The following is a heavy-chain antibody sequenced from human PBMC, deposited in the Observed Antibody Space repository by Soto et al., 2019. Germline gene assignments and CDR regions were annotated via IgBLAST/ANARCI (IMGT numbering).Heavy chain of an antibody. CDR3: ARDSWSYMYFSD. CDR1: GYTFTSSG. J-gene: IGHJ4*02. V-gene: IGHV1-18*01. CDR2: ISAYNGET. Sequence: ASVKVSCKASGYTFTSSGFSWVRQAPGQGLEWMAWISAYNGETHYAQKFKGRVNINKYTSTSTFYIELRRLRFYDTAVYYCARDSWSYMYFSDWGQGTLVTVSS. D-gene: IGHD3-10*01.